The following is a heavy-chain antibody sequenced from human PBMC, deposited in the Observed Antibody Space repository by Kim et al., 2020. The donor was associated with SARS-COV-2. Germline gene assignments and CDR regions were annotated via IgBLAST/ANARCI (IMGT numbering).Heavy chain of an antibody. CDR2: IYSGGST. D-gene: IGHD3-3*01. CDR1: GVTVSSNY. CDR3: ARGGGITIFGVVINHKGLRGMDV. V-gene: IGHV3-53*01. J-gene: IGHJ6*02. Sequence: GGSLRLSCAASGVTVSSNYMSWVRQAPGKGLEWVSVIYSGGSTYYADSVKGRCTISRDNSKNTLYLQMNSLRAEDTAVYYCARGGGITIFGVVINHKGLRGMDVWGQGTTVTVSS.